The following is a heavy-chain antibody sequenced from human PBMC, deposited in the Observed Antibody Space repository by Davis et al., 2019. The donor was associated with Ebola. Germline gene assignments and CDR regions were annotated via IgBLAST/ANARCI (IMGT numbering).Heavy chain of an antibody. D-gene: IGHD2-21*01. CDR1: GFTFSSYW. Sequence: GESLKISCAASGFTFSSYWMSWVRQAPGKGLEWVANIKQDGSEKYYVDSVKGRFTISRDDAKNSLYLQMNSLRAEDTAVYYCATGVVGYWGQGTLVTVSS. J-gene: IGHJ4*02. CDR2: IKQDGSEK. V-gene: IGHV3-7*01. CDR3: ATGVVGY.